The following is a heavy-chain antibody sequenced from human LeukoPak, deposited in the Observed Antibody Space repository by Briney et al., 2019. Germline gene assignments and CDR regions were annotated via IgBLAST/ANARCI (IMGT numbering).Heavy chain of an antibody. CDR2: TYYGSKWNN. V-gene: IGHV6-1*01. J-gene: IGHJ4*02. CDR1: GDRVSSKNAA. CDR3: ARLTWELRSFDY. D-gene: IGHD7-27*01. Sequence: SQTLSLTCAISGDRVSSKNAAWHWIRLSPSRGLEWLGRTYYGSKWNNDYAVSVKSRITINPDTSKNHFSLQLNSVTPEDTSVYYCARLTWELRSFDYWGQGTLVTVSS.